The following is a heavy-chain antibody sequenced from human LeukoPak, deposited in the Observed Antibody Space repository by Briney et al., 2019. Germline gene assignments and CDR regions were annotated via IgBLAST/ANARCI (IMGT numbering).Heavy chain of an antibody. D-gene: IGHD5-12*01. CDR1: GGSISSSSYY. CDR2: IYYSGST. CDR3: ASGIPSQWGYDREDAFDI. J-gene: IGHJ3*02. Sequence: SETLSLTCTVSGGSISSSSYYWGWIRQPPGKGLEWIGSIYYSGSTYYNPSLKSRVTISVDTSKNQFSLKLSSVTAADTAVYYCASGIPSQWGYDREDAFDIWGQGTMVTVSS. V-gene: IGHV4-39*07.